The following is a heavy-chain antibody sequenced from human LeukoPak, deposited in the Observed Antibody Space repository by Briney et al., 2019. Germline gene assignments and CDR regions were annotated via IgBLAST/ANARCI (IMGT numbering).Heavy chain of an antibody. CDR1: GGSFSGYY. CDR2: INHSGST. V-gene: IGHV4-34*01. Sequence: SETLSLTCAVYGGSFSGYYWSWIRQPPGKGLEWIGEINHSGSTNYNPSLKSRVTISVDTSKNQFSLKLSSVTAADTAVYYCATTDTAMVGWPFDIWGQGTMVTVSS. CDR3: ATTDTAMVGWPFDI. D-gene: IGHD5-18*01. J-gene: IGHJ3*02.